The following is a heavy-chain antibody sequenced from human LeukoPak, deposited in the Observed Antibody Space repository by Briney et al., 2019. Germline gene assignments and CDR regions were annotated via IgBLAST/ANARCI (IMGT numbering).Heavy chain of an antibody. Sequence: SVKVSCKASGYIFTGYYMHWVRQALGQGLEWIGWINPNSGGTNYAQKFQSRVTMTRDTSISTAYMELSRMRSDDTAVYYCACRTTVTPTSYYYYKDVWGKGTTVTVSS. D-gene: IGHD4-17*01. CDR1: GYIFTGYY. J-gene: IGHJ6*03. CDR3: ACRTTVTPTSYYYYKDV. V-gene: IGHV1-2*02. CDR2: INPNSGGT.